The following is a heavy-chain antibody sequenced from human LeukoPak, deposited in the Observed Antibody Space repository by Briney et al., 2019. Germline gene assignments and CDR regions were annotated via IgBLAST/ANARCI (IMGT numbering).Heavy chain of an antibody. CDR1: GFTFSDYS. D-gene: IGHD1-26*01. J-gene: IGHJ4*02. CDR3: ASRVGALEY. V-gene: IGHV3-48*01. CDR2: ISSSSSTI. Sequence: RGSLRLSCAASGFTFSDYSMNWVRQAPGKGLEWVSNISSSSSTIFYAASEKGRFTISRDNAKNSLYLQMDSLRAEDTAVYYCASRVGALEYWGQGTLVTVSS.